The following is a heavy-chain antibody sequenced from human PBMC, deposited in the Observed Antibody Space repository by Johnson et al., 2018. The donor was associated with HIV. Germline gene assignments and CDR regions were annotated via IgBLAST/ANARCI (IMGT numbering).Heavy chain of an antibody. Sequence: QVQLVESGGGVVQPGRSLRLSCAASGFTFSSYAMHWVRQAPGKGLEWVAVISYDGSNKYYADSVTGRFTISRDNFKNTLFLQMNSLRVEDTAEYYCVKDRGRPGTPAGLDIWGQGTVVTVSS. CDR2: ISYDGSNK. D-gene: IGHD3-16*01. CDR3: VKDRGRPGTPAGLDI. CDR1: GFTFSSYA. J-gene: IGHJ3*02. V-gene: IGHV3-30*04.